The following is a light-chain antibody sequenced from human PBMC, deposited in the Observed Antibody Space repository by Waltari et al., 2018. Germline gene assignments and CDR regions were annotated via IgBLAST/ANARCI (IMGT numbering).Light chain of an antibody. J-gene: IGKJ4*01. CDR2: DAS. CDR1: QSVSSY. CDR3: QQRSNWLLT. V-gene: IGKV3-11*01. Sequence: EIVLTQSPATLSLSPGERATLSCRASQSVSSYLAWYQQKPGQAPRLLLYDASNRATGIPARFSGSGSGTDFTLTISSLEPEDCAVYYCQQRSNWLLTFGGGTKVEI.